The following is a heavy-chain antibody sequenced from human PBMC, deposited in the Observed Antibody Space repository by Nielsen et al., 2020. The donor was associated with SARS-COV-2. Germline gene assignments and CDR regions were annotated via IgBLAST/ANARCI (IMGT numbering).Heavy chain of an antibody. D-gene: IGHD2-2*03. CDR3: AKDFHGSVEDFFGN. V-gene: IGHV3-23*01. CDR1: GFTFSNSA. CDR2: ISGSGDRT. J-gene: IGHJ4*02. Sequence: GESLKISCPASGFTFSNSAMSWVRQTSGKGLEWVSSISGSGDRTDYADSVKGRVIISRDNSKNTLHLQMNSLRAEDTALYFCAKDFHGSVEDFFGNWGQGTLVTVSS.